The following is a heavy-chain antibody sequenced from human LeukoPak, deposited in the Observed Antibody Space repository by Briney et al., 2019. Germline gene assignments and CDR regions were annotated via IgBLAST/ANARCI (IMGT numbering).Heavy chain of an antibody. CDR2: INHSGST. CDR3: ARLDSSSWLDALDI. CDR1: GGSFSGYY. Sequence: SKTLSLTCAVYGGSFSGYYWSWIRQPPGKGLEWIGEINHSGSTNYNPSLKSRVTISVDTSKNQFSLKLSSVTAADTAVYYCARLDSSSWLDALDIWGQGTMVTVSS. J-gene: IGHJ3*02. V-gene: IGHV4-34*01. D-gene: IGHD6-13*01.